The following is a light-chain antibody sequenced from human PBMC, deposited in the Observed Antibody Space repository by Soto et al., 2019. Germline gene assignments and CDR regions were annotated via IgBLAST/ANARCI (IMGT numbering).Light chain of an antibody. J-gene: IGKJ5*01. CDR1: QSISSY. Sequence: DIQMTQSPSSLSASVGDRVTITCRASQSISSYVSWYQQKPGRAPKLLMYGASTLQSGVPSRFSGSGSATDFTLTISRLQPEDFATYYCQQSHSIPITFGQGTRLEIK. CDR2: GAS. V-gene: IGKV1-39*01. CDR3: QQSHSIPIT.